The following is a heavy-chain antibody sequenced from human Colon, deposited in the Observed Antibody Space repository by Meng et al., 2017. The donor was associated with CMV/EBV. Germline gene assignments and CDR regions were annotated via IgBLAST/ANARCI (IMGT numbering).Heavy chain of an antibody. D-gene: IGHD3-22*01. CDR1: GGSISSGDYY. CDR2: IYYSGST. Sequence: QVQLQDSGPGLVKPSETLSLTCTVSGGSISSGDYYWSWIRQPPGKGLEWIGYIYYSGSTYYNPSLKSRVTISVDTSKNQFSLELSSVTAADTAVYYCARDNIMRGYSLSWFDPWGQGTLVTVSS. CDR3: ARDNIMRGYSLSWFDP. J-gene: IGHJ5*02. V-gene: IGHV4-30-4*01.